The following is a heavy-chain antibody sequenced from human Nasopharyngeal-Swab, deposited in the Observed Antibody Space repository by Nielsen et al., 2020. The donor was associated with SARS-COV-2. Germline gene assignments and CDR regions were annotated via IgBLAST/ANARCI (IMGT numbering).Heavy chain of an antibody. V-gene: IGHV1-18*01. J-gene: IGHJ4*02. CDR2: ISTQTGYK. Sequence: ASVKVSCKASGYTFTRYGISWVRQAPGQGLEWMGWISTQTGYKNYAQRFQGRVTMTTDTFTTTAYMELRSLRFDDAAVYYCARGRGPTDYWGQGTLVTVSS. CDR1: GYTFTRYG. D-gene: IGHD3-10*01. CDR3: ARGRGPTDY.